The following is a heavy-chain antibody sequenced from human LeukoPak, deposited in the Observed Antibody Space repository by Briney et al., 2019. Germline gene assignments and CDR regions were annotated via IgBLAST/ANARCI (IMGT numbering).Heavy chain of an antibody. Sequence: GGSLRLSCAASGFTFSSYSMNWVRQAPGKGLEWVSSISSSSSYIYYADSVKGRFTISRDNAKNSLYLQMNSLRAEDTAVYYCARVGVGATTNYYYGMDVWGQGTTVTVS. D-gene: IGHD1-26*01. CDR2: ISSSSSYI. CDR1: GFTFSSYS. J-gene: IGHJ6*02. V-gene: IGHV3-21*01. CDR3: ARVGVGATTNYYYGMDV.